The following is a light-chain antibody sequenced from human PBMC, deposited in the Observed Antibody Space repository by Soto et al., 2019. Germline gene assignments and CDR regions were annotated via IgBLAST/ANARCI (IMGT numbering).Light chain of an antibody. J-gene: IGLJ1*01. CDR1: SSDVGGYNY. Sequence: QSALTQPASVSVSPGQSITISCTGTSSDVGGYNYVSWYQQHPGKAPKLMIYEVSNRPSGVSNRFSGSRSGNTASLTISGLQAEDEADYYCSSYTDSSNYVFGTGTKVTVL. CDR2: EVS. CDR3: SSYTDSSNYV. V-gene: IGLV2-14*01.